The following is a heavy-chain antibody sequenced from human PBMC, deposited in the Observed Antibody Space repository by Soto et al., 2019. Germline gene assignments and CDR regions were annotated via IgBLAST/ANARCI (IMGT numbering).Heavy chain of an antibody. CDR1: GLSLSNGRLG. V-gene: IGHV2-26*01. CDR3: ALIKDCSRTDCYLASFDP. CDR2: IFSNDDR. D-gene: IGHD2-2*01. J-gene: IGHJ5*02. Sequence: SCPTLVNPTGTLTLTCTVSGLSLSNGRLGVSWIRQPPGKALEWLAHIFSNDDRSYSTSLKSRLTISKDTSRSQVVLTMTNMDPVDSATYYCALIKDCSRTDCYLASFDPWGQGTLVTVSS.